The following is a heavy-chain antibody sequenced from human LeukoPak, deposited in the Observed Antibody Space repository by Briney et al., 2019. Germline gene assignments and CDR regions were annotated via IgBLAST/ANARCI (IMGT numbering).Heavy chain of an antibody. D-gene: IGHD1-26*01. CDR2: ISSSGSTI. CDR1: GFTFSSYE. Sequence: GSLRLSCAASGFTFSSYEMNWVRQAPGKGLEWVSYISSSGSTIYYADSVKGRFTISRDNAKNTLYLQMNSLRAEDTAVYYCASGTYYYYFHYWGQGTLVTVSS. CDR3: ASGTYYYYFHY. V-gene: IGHV3-48*03. J-gene: IGHJ4*02.